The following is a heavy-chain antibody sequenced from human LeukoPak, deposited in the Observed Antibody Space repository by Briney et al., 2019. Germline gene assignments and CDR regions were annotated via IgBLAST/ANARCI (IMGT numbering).Heavy chain of an antibody. Sequence: PGGSLTLSCSASGLTFSSTPMHWVRHAPGKGLEWVSGIRGSGGSTYYADSVMGRFTIARDDSKNTLYLQLNSLRADDTAVYYCAKDLGRYRNNWFDYWGQGNLVTVSS. CDR2: IRGSGGST. CDR3: AKDLGRYRNNWFDY. J-gene: IGHJ4*02. D-gene: IGHD1-1*01. CDR1: GLTFSSTP. V-gene: IGHV3-23*01.